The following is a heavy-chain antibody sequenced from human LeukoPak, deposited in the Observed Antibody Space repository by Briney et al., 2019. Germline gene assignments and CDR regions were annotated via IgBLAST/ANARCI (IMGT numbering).Heavy chain of an antibody. CDR2: IGSSGTMT. CDR1: GFTLCSYG. Sequence: PGGSLRLSCAASGFTLCSYGMHCVRQAPGKGLQWVSYIGSSGTMTHYADSVKGRFTISRDNAKNSLYLQMNSLRDEDTAVYYCASGSIRLSGSDYWGQGILVTVSS. V-gene: IGHV3-48*02. D-gene: IGHD3-22*01. CDR3: ASGSIRLSGSDY. J-gene: IGHJ4*02.